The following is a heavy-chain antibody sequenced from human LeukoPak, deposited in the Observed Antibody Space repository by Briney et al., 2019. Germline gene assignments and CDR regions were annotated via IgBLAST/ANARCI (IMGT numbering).Heavy chain of an antibody. CDR1: GGSISSYY. CDR3: ARRHGGNSGFDY. D-gene: IGHD4-23*01. J-gene: IGHJ4*02. V-gene: IGHV4-59*08. Sequence: SETLSLTCTVSGGSISSYYWSWIRQPPGKGLEWIGYIYYSGSTNYNPSLKSRVTISVDTSKNQFSLKLSSVTAADTAVYYCARRHGGNSGFDYWGQGTLVTVSS. CDR2: IYYSGST.